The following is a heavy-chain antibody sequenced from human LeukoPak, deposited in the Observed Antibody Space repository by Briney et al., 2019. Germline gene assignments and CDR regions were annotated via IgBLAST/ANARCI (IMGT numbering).Heavy chain of an antibody. V-gene: IGHV3-21*01. CDR3: ARRAPSHDFDS. CDR2: ISTTGANM. CDR1: GFPFSSYS. J-gene: IGHJ4*02. Sequence: GGSLRLSCAASGFPFSSYSMNWVRQAPGKGLEWVSSISTTGANMYYADSVRGRFTISRDNAKSSLFLQMSSLRAEDTAVYCCARRAPSHDFDSWGQGTLVTVSS.